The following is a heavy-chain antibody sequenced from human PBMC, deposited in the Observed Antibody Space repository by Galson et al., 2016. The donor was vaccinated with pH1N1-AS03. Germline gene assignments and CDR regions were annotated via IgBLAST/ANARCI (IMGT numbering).Heavy chain of an antibody. CDR2: IIPIFGTP. V-gene: IGHV1-69*01. CDR3: ARGLGCCSGKQCFVHFDP. CDR1: AGTFNTYS. D-gene: IGHD1-26*01. Sequence: SCKASAGTFNTYSINWVRQAPGQGLEWMGGIIPIFGTPNYAQKFQGRVTITADESRSTIYLELSSLKSEDTAMYYCARGLGCCSGKQCFVHFDPWGQGIRVTVSS. J-gene: IGHJ5*02.